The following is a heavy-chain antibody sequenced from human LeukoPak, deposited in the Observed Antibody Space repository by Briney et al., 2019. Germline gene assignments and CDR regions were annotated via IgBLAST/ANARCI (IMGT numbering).Heavy chain of an antibody. Sequence: GGSLRLSCAASGFTFSDYYMSWIHQAPGKGLEWVSYISSSGSTIYYADSVKGRFTISRDNAKNSLYLQMNSLRAGDTAVYYCVRVRVGSGAFDIWGQGTMVTVSS. CDR1: GFTFSDYY. CDR3: VRVRVGSGAFDI. V-gene: IGHV3-11*04. CDR2: ISSSGSTI. D-gene: IGHD1-26*01. J-gene: IGHJ3*02.